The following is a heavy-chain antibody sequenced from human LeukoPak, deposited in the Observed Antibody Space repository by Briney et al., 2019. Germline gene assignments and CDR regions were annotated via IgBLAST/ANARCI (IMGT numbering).Heavy chain of an antibody. Sequence: GGSLRLSCAASGFTFSSYGMHWVRQAPGKGLEWVAFIRYDGSNKYCADSVKGRFTISRDNSKNTLYLQMNSLRAEDTAVYYCAKGVRGYCSSTSCYKGLVDYWGQGTLVTVSS. CDR2: IRYDGSNK. CDR3: AKGVRGYCSSTSCYKGLVDY. J-gene: IGHJ4*02. V-gene: IGHV3-30*02. D-gene: IGHD2-2*02. CDR1: GFTFSSYG.